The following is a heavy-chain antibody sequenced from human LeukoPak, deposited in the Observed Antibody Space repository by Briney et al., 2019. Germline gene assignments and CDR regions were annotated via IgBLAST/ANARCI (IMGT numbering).Heavy chain of an antibody. CDR3: ARDPPHLSQGGFDP. J-gene: IGHJ5*02. CDR2: IIPIFGTA. Sequence: LWASVKVSCKASGGTFSSYAISWVRQAPGQGLEWMGGIIPIFGTANYAQKFQGRVTITADESTSTAYMELSSLRSEDTAVYYCARDPPHLSQGGFDPWGQGTLVTVSS. V-gene: IGHV1-69*13. CDR1: GGTFSSYA.